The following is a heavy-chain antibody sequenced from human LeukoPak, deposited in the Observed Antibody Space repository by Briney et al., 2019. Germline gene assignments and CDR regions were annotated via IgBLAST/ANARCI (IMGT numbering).Heavy chain of an antibody. V-gene: IGHV1-69*05. CDR1: GGTFSSYA. Sequence: SVKVSCKASGGTFSSYAISWVRQAPGQWLEWMGGIIPIFGTANYAQKFQGRVTITTDESTSTAYMELSSLRSEDTAVYFCAIAQNWKAGWFDPWGQGTLVTVSS. CDR3: AIAQNWKAGWFDP. J-gene: IGHJ5*02. CDR2: IIPIFGTA. D-gene: IGHD1-1*01.